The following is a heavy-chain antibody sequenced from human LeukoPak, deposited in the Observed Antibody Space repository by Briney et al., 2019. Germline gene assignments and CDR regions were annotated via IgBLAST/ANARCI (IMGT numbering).Heavy chain of an antibody. J-gene: IGHJ5*02. V-gene: IGHV4-39*07. CDR3: ARRTWFGRGPNWFDP. D-gene: IGHD3-10*01. Sequence: SETLSLTCTVSGGSISSGDYYWSWIRQPPGKGLEWIGEINHRGSTNYNPSLKSRVTISVDTSKNQFSLKLSSVTAADTAVYYCARRTWFGRGPNWFDPWGQGTLVTVSS. CDR2: INHRGST. CDR1: GGSISSGDYY.